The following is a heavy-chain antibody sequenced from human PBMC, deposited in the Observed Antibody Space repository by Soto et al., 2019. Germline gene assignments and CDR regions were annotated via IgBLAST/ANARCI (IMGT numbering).Heavy chain of an antibody. CDR3: ARQLGVYNWFDP. CDR2: IHPSGST. J-gene: IGHJ5*02. Sequence: SETLSLTCTVSGGSVSRGSFYWSWIRQSPGKELEWIGYIHPSGSTTYNPSLESRVTISVDTAKNQFSLRLTSVTAADTAVYYCARQLGVYNWFDPWGQGAQVTVSS. D-gene: IGHD1-26*01. V-gene: IGHV4-61*01. CDR1: GGSVSRGSFY.